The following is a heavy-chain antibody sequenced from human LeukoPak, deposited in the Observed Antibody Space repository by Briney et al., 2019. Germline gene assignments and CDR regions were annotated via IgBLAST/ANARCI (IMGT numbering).Heavy chain of an antibody. D-gene: IGHD6-19*01. CDR3: ARESSGWYRDAFDI. J-gene: IGHJ3*02. CDR1: GFTFDDYA. Sequence: GGSLRLSCAASGFTFDDYAMHWVRQAPGKGLEWVSGISWNSGSIGYADSVKGRFTISRDNAKNSLYLQMNSLRAEDTAVYYCARESSGWYRDAFDIWGQGTMVTVSS. CDR2: ISWNSGSI. V-gene: IGHV3-9*01.